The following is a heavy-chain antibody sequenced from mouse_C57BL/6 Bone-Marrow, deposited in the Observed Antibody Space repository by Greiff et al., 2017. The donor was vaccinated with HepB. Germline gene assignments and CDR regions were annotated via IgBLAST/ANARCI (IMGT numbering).Heavy chain of an antibody. Sequence: VQGVESGPELVKPGASVKLSCKASGYTFTSYDINWVKQRPGQGLEWIGWIYPRDGSTKYNEKFKGKATLTVDTSSSTAYMELHSLTSEDSAVYFCARCDYYGSSYWYFDVWGTGTTVTVSS. J-gene: IGHJ1*03. V-gene: IGHV1-85*01. CDR3: ARCDYYGSSYWYFDV. CDR2: IYPRDGST. CDR1: GYTFTSYD. D-gene: IGHD1-1*01.